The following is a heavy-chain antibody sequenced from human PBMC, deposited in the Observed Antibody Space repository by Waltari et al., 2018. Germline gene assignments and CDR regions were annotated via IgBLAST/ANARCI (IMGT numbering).Heavy chain of an antibody. CDR2: IYHSGST. CDR1: GYSISSGYY. J-gene: IGHJ2*01. CDR3: ARDMGPGIAVAESSYWYFDL. V-gene: IGHV4-38-2*02. Sequence: QVQLQESGPGLVKPSETLSLTCTVSGYSISSGYYWCWIRQPPGKGLEWIGSIYHSGSTYYNPSLKSRVTISVDTSKNQFSLKLSSVTAADTAVYYCARDMGPGIAVAESSYWYFDLWGRGTLVTVSS. D-gene: IGHD6-19*01.